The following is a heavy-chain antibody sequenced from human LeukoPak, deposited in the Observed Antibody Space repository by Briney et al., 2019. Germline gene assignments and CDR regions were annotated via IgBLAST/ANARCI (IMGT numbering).Heavy chain of an antibody. CDR3: VKAQGYCGSGTCCFDY. J-gene: IGHJ4*02. V-gene: IGHV3-64D*08. CDR1: GFTFSSYV. CDR2: INNNGGTT. D-gene: IGHD2-15*01. Sequence: GGSLRLSCSASGFTFSSYVMYWVRQAPGKALEYVSAINNNGGTTSYADSVKGRFTISRDNSKNTLSLQMSSLRVEDTAVYYCVKAQGYCGSGTCCFDYWGRGTLVTVSS.